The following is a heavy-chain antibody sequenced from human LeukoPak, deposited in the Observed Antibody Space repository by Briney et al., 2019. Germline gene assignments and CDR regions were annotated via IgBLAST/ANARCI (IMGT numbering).Heavy chain of an antibody. D-gene: IGHD2-2*01. CDR1: GYTFTSNG. V-gene: IGHV1-2*02. Sequence: GASVKVSCKASGYTFTSNGISWVRQAPGQGLEWMGWINPNSGGTNYAQKFQGRVTMTRDTSISTAYMELSRLRSDDTAVYYCARASEEVVVPYYWGQGTLVTVSS. CDR2: INPNSGGT. J-gene: IGHJ4*02. CDR3: ARASEEVVVPYY.